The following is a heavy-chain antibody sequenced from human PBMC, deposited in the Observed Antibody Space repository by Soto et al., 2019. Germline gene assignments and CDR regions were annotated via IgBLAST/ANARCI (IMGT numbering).Heavy chain of an antibody. CDR1: GFTFSLYG. CDR3: ARGLRGISFYGMDV. CDR2: IWYDGSNK. D-gene: IGHD3-16*01. Sequence: QVQLVESGGGVVQPGRSLRLSCAASGFTFSLYGMHWVRQAPGKGLEWVAVIWYDGSNKFYADSVKGRFTISRDNSKNPLYLQMNSLRAEDTAVYYCARGLRGISFYGMDVWGQGTTVIVSS. V-gene: IGHV3-33*01. J-gene: IGHJ6*02.